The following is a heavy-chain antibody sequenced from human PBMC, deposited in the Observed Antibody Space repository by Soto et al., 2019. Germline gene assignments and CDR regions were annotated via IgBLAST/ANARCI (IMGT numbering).Heavy chain of an antibody. D-gene: IGHD2-15*01. V-gene: IGHV3-9*01. CDR2: ISWNSGSI. J-gene: IGHJ4*02. CDR3: AKDTGVVVATYYFDY. CDR1: GFTFDDYA. Sequence: PGGSLRLSCAASGFTFDDYAMHWVRQAPGKGLEWVSGISWNSGSIGYADSVKGRFTISRDNAKNSLYLQMNSLRAEDTALYYCAKDTGVVVATYYFDYWGQGTLVTVS.